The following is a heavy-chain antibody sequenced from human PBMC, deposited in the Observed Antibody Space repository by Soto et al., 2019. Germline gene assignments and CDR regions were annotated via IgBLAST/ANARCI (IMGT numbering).Heavy chain of an antibody. CDR2: IRNKANSYTT. V-gene: IGHV3-72*01. Sequence: PGGSLRLSCAASGFTFRDHYMDWVRQAPGKGLEWVGRIRNKANSYTTEYAAAVEGRFTISRNDSKNSLYLQMNRQKTECTAVYYYARGDHAFDIWGQGTLVTVSS. J-gene: IGHJ3*02. CDR1: GFTFRDHY. CDR3: ARGDHAFDI.